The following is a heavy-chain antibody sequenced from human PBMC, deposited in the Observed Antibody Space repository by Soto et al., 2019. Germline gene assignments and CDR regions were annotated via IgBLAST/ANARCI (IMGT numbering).Heavy chain of an antibody. J-gene: IGHJ4*02. D-gene: IGHD3-22*01. CDR3: ARTNYYDSSGYYYVY. CDR2: ISAYNGNT. Sequence: ASVKVSCKASGYTFTSYGISWVRQAPGQGLEWMGWISAYNGNTNYAQKLQGRVTMTTDTSTSTAYMELRSLRSDDTAVYYCARTNYYDSSGYYYVYWGQGTLVTVSS. V-gene: IGHV1-18*01. CDR1: GYTFTSYG.